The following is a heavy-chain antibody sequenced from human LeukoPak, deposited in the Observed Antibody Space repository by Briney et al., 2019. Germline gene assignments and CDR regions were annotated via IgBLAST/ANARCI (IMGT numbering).Heavy chain of an antibody. D-gene: IGHD4-17*01. CDR3: ARGRASYGDYDKDGDY. CDR2: INPNSGGT. J-gene: IGHJ4*02. V-gene: IGHV1-2*02. Sequence: ASVKVSCKASGYTFTGYYMHWVRQAPGQGLEWMGWINPNSGGTNYAQKFQGRVTMTRDTSISTAYMELSRLRSDDTAVYYCARGRASYGDYDKDGDYWGQGTLVTVSS. CDR1: GYTFTGYY.